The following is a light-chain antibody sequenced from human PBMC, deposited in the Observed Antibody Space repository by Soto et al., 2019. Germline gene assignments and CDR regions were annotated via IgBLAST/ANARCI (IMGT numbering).Light chain of an antibody. V-gene: IGLV2-8*01. J-gene: IGLJ1*01. CDR3: SAYAGSNTFD. CDR1: SSDVGDNY. CDR2: EGT. Sequence: QSALAQPPSAAGSPGQSVTISCTGTSSDVGDNYVSWYQQHLGKAPKLIIYEGTLRPSGVPDRFSGSKSGNTASLTVSGLQADDEADYYCSAYAGSNTFDFGTGTKLTVL.